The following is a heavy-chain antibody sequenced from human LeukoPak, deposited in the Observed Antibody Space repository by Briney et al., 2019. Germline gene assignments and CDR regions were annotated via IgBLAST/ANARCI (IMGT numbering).Heavy chain of an antibody. J-gene: IGHJ6*04. CDR3: ARGPNYYYYGMDV. CDR2: IYYSGST. V-gene: IGHV4-31*03. CDR1: GGSISSGGYY. Sequence: PSETLSLTCTVSGGSISSGGYYWSWIRQHPGKGLEWTGYIYYSGSTYYNPSLKSRVTIPVDTSKNQFSLKLSSVTAADTAVYYCARGPNYYYYGMDVWGKGTTVTVSS.